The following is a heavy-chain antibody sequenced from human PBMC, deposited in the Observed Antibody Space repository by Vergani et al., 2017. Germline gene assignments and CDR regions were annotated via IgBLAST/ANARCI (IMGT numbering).Heavy chain of an antibody. CDR1: GGSISSYY. CDR3: AVWIQLWLPDDAFDI. J-gene: IGHJ3*02. V-gene: IGHV4-4*07. Sequence: QVQLQESGPGLVKPSETLSLTCTVSGGSISSYYWSWIRQPAGKGLEWIGRIYTSGSTNYNPSLKSRVTMSVDTSKNQFSLKLSSVTAADTAVYYCAVWIQLWLPDDAFDIWGQGTMVTVSS. CDR2: IYTSGST. D-gene: IGHD5-18*01.